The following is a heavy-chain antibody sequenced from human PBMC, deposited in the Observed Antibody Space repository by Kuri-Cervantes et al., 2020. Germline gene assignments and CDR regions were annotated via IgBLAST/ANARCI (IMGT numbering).Heavy chain of an antibody. CDR2: INPNSGGT. CDR1: GYTFTGYY. CDR3: ARVRDDYSYSYFDY. D-gene: IGHD5-24*01. J-gene: IGHJ4*02. Sequence: ASVKVSCKASGYTFTGYYMHWVRQAPGQGLEWMGWINPNSGGTNYAQKFQGRVTMTRDTSSTTVYMELSSLRSEDTAVYYCARVRDDYSYSYFDYWGQGTLVTVSS. V-gene: IGHV1-2*02.